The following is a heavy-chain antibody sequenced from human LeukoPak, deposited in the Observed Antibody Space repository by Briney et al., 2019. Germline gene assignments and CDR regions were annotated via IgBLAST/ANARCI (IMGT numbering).Heavy chain of an antibody. J-gene: IGHJ4*02. CDR2: IYYSGST. CDR1: GGSICGSSYY. CDR3: ARGASFSEVSISVGVSLDY. D-gene: IGHD2-21*01. V-gene: IGHV4-31*03. Sequence: PSETLSLTCTVSGGSICGSSYYWGWIRQHPGKGLEWIGYIYYSGSTYYNPSLKSRVTISVDTSKNQFSLKLSSVTAADTAVYYCARGASFSEVSISVGVSLDYWGQGTLVTVSS.